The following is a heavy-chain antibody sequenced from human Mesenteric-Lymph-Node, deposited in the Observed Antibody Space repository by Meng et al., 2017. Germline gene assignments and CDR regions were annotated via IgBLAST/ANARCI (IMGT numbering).Heavy chain of an antibody. CDR3: VRDRYSTAYYKDAFDI. V-gene: IGHV3-7*01. Sequence: GGSLRLSCAASGFTFSSYCMSWVRQAPGKGLEWVANIKQDGSEEYYVDSVKGRFTISRDNSKNKLYLQMNSLRADDKAVYYCVRDRYSTAYYKDAFDIWGQGTMVTVSS. J-gene: IGHJ3*02. CDR2: IKQDGSEE. D-gene: IGHD3-16*02. CDR1: GFTFSSYC.